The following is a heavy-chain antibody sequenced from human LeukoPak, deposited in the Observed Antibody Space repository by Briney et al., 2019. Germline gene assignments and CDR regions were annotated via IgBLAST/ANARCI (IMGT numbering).Heavy chain of an antibody. CDR3: ARLRPRGRNFYGMDV. J-gene: IGHJ6*02. V-gene: IGHV4-59*08. Sequence: PSETLSLTCTVSGGSISSYYWSWIRQPPGKGLEWIGYIYYSGSTNYNPSLKSRVTISVDTSKNQFSLKLSSVTAADTAVYYCARLRPRGRNFYGMDVWGQGTTVTVSS. D-gene: IGHD3-16*01. CDR2: IYYSGST. CDR1: GGSISSYY.